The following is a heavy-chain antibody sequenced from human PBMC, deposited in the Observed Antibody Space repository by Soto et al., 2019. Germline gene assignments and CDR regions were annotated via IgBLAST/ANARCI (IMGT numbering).Heavy chain of an antibody. V-gene: IGHV1-58*01. J-gene: IGHJ4*02. CDR3: AAPSMFRGVILADY. Sequence: SVKVSCKASGFTFASSAVQWVRQARGQRLEWIGWIVVGSGNTNYAQKFQERVTITRDMSTSTAYMELSSLRSEDTAVHYCAAPSMFRGVILADYWGQGTLVTVSS. CDR2: IVVGSGNT. CDR1: GFTFASSA. D-gene: IGHD3-10*01.